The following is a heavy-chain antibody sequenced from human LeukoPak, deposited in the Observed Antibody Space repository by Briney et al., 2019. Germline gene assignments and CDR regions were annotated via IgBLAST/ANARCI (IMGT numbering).Heavy chain of an antibody. J-gene: IGHJ4*02. CDR1: GFTFSSYA. CDR3: AEDRGNYYDSSGYYFFGYYFDY. V-gene: IGHV3-23*01. CDR2: ISGSGGGT. Sequence: PGGSLRLSCAASGFTFSSYAMNWVRQAPGKGLEWVSAISGSGGGTYYAGSVKGRFTISRDNSKDTLYLQMNSLGAEDTAVYYCAEDRGNYYDSSGYYFFGYYFDYWGQGTLVTASS. D-gene: IGHD3-22*01.